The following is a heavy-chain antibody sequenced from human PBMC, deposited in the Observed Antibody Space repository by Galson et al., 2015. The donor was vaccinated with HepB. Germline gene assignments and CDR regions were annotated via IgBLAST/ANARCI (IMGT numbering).Heavy chain of an antibody. CDR2: ISGSGGST. J-gene: IGHJ2*01. V-gene: IGHV3-23*01. CDR1: GFTFSSYA. Sequence: SLRLSCAASGFTFSSYAMSWVRQAPGKGLEWVSAISGSGGSTYYADSVKGRFTISRDNSKNTLYLQMNSLRAEDTAVYYCAKTSDFWSRGSYFDLWGRGTLVTVSS. CDR3: AKTSDFWSRGSYFDL. D-gene: IGHD3-3*01.